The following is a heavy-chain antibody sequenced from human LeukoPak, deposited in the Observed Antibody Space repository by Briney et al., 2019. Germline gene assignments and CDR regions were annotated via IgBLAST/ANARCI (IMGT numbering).Heavy chain of an antibody. CDR3: ARGLSLTGFDP. CDR2: IYYSGST. CDR1: GGSVSSDH. J-gene: IGHJ5*02. D-gene: IGHD2/OR15-2a*01. V-gene: IGHV4-59*02. Sequence: PSETLSLTCTVSGGSVSSDHWIWIRQPPGKGLEWIGYIYYSGSTNYNPSLKSRVTISVDTSKNQFSLKLSSVTAADTAVYYCARGLSLTGFDPWGQGTLVTVSS.